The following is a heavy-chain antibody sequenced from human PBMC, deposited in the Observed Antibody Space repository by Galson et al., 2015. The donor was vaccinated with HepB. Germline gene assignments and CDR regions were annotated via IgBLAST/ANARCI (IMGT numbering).Heavy chain of an antibody. D-gene: IGHD3-3*01. J-gene: IGHJ6*03. Sequence: SLRLSCAASGFTFSSYSMNWVRQAPGKGLEWVSSISSSSSYIYYADSVKGRFTISRDNAKNSLYLQMNSLRAEDTAVYYCARDRYYDFWSGYYKYYYYMDVWGKGTTVTVSS. CDR1: GFTFSSYS. CDR3: ARDRYYDFWSGYYKYYYYMDV. V-gene: IGHV3-21*01. CDR2: ISSSSSYI.